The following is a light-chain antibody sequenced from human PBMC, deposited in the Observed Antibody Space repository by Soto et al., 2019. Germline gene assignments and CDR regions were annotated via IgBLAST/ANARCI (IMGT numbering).Light chain of an antibody. Sequence: DIQMTQSPSSLSASVGDRVTITCRASERISTWLAWYQQKPGKAPKLLIYGASSLESGVPPRFSGDGHGTASTLTTTSLQRDDFGIYYCHQYSSSWSFGQATKVDI. CDR3: HQYSSSWS. V-gene: IGKV1-5*03. J-gene: IGKJ1*01. CDR2: GAS. CDR1: ERISTW.